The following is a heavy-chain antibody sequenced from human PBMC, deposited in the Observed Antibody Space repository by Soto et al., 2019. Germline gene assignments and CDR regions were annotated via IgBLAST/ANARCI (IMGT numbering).Heavy chain of an antibody. Sequence: QLQLQESGPGLVKPSETLSLTCTVSGGSISSSSYYWGWIRQPPGKGLEWIGSIYYSGSTYYNPSLKSRVTISVDTSKNQFSLKLSSVTAADTAVYYCARLMSRWSPPDYWGQGTLVTVSS. D-gene: IGHD3-3*01. V-gene: IGHV4-39*01. CDR1: GGSISSSSYY. J-gene: IGHJ4*02. CDR2: IYYSGST. CDR3: ARLMSRWSPPDY.